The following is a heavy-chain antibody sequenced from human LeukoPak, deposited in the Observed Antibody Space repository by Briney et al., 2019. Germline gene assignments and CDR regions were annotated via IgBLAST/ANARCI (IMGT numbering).Heavy chain of an antibody. Sequence: SETLSLTCTVSGGSVNSGNYYWTWIRQPPGKGPEWFVYIHYSGSTKYNPSLKSRVTISVDTSKNQFSLKLSSVTAADTAVYYCASRGFYGSGSYSTPPDYWGQGTLVTVSS. CDR2: IHYSGST. D-gene: IGHD3-10*01. J-gene: IGHJ4*02. CDR3: ASRGFYGSGSYSTPPDY. CDR1: GGSVNSGNYY. V-gene: IGHV4-61*01.